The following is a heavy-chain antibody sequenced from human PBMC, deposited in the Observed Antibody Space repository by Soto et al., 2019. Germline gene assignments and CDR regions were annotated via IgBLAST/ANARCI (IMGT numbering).Heavy chain of an antibody. D-gene: IGHD1-26*01. J-gene: IGHJ6*02. CDR3: ASDRVGASDSYGLDV. Sequence: PGGSLRLSCAASGFTFSNYGMHWVRQAPGKGLERVAIIWHDGNNKYYADSVRGRFIISRDNSKNRLYLQMNSLRAEDTAVYYCASDRVGASDSYGLDVWGQGTPVTVSS. V-gene: IGHV3-33*01. CDR1: GFTFSNYG. CDR2: IWHDGNNK.